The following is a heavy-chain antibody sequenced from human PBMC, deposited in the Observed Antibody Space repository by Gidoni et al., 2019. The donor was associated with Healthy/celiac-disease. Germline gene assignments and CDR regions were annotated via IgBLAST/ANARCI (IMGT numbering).Heavy chain of an antibody. CDR3: ARASMGITMIETFDI. Sequence: QVQLVESGGGVVQPGRSLRLSCAASGFTFSSYGMHWVRQAPGKGLAWVAVIWYDGSNKYYADSVKGRFTISRDNSKNTLYLQMNSLRAEDTAVYYCARASMGITMIETFDIWGQGTMVTVSS. V-gene: IGHV3-33*01. J-gene: IGHJ3*02. CDR2: IWYDGSNK. CDR1: GFTFSSYG. D-gene: IGHD3-22*01.